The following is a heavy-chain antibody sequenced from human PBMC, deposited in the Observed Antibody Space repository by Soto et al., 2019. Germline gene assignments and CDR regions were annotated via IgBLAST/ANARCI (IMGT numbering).Heavy chain of an antibody. CDR2: INNSGST. CDR3: ATDQVTVAVFDY. D-gene: IGHD2-21*02. J-gene: IGHJ4*02. CDR1: GGSISGYH. V-gene: IGHV4-34*01. Sequence: SSETLSLTCAVSGGSISGYHWSWVRQPPGKGLEWIGHINNSGSTDYNPSLKSRVTVSVDTSKNQFSLKLRSVTAADTAVYFCATDQVTVAVFDYWGQGILVTVSS.